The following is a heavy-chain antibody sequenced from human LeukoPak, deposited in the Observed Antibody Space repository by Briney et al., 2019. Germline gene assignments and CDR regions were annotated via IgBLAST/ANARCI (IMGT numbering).Heavy chain of an antibody. CDR3: ARLSSGWCFNY. Sequence: GESLKISCKGSGYSFTTYWIGWVRQLPGKGLEWMGIVYPDDSDARYSPSFQGQVTISVDKSINTAFLQWSSLKASDTAMYYCARLSSGWCFNYWGQGTLVTVSS. D-gene: IGHD6-19*01. V-gene: IGHV5-51*01. CDR1: GYSFTTYW. J-gene: IGHJ4*02. CDR2: VYPDDSDA.